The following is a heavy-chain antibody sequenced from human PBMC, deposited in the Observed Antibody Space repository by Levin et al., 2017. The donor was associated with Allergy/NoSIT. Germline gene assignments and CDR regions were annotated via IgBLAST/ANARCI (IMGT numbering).Heavy chain of an antibody. J-gene: IGHJ2*01. V-gene: IGHV3-23*01. CDR3: SKVGYCSGGSCPNLLYYFDL. Sequence: GESLKISCAASGFTFSNYAMNWVRQAPGKGLEWVSAISGGGGSTSYADSVKGRFTISRDNSKKTLFLQMNSLRAEDTAVYYCSKVGYCSGGSCPNLLYYFDLWGRGTLVTVSS. D-gene: IGHD2-15*01. CDR2: ISGGGGST. CDR1: GFTFSNYA.